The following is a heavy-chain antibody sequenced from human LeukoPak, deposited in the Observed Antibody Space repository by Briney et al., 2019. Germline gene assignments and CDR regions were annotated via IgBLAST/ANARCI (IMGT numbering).Heavy chain of an antibody. CDR3: ARDYKYAFDN. CDR1: GFTFSAYS. Sequence: HPGGSLRLSCAVSGFTFSAYSMNWVRQAPGKGLGWDSYIGISSGHTKYADSVKGRFTISGDKAKTSLYLQINSLRVEDTAVDYCARDYKYAFDNWGQGTLVTVSS. D-gene: IGHD5-24*01. CDR2: IGISSGHT. V-gene: IGHV3-48*01. J-gene: IGHJ4*02.